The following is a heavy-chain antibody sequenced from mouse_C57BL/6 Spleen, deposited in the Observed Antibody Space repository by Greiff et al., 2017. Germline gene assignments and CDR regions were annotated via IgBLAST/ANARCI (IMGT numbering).Heavy chain of an antibody. CDR3: ARSRTTVVATTPFAY. D-gene: IGHD1-1*01. CDR2: IYPGDGDT. CDR1: GYAFSSYW. V-gene: IGHV1-80*01. Sequence: VKLQQSGAELVKPGASVKISCKASGYAFSSYWMNWVKQRPGKGLEWIGQIYPGDGDTNYNGKFKGKATLTADKSSSTAYMQLSSLTSEDSAVYFCARSRTTVVATTPFAYWGQGTLVTVSA. J-gene: IGHJ3*01.